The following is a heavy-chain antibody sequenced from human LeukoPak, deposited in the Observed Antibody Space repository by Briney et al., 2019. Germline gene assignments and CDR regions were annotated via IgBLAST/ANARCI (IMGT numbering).Heavy chain of an antibody. CDR1: GFTFGDYA. V-gene: IGHV3-49*04. CDR3: TSGPSGYLYYYYGMDA. J-gene: IGHJ6*04. Sequence: GGSLRLSCTASGFTFGDYAMSWVRQAPGKGLEWVGFIRSKAYGGTTEYAASVKGRFTISRDDSKSIAYLQMNSLKTEDTAVYYCTSGPSGYLYYYYGMDAWGKGTTVTVSS. CDR2: IRSKAYGGTT. D-gene: IGHD5-12*01.